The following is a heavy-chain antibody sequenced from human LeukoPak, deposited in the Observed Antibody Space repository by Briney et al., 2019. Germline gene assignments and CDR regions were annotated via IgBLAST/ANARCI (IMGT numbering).Heavy chain of an antibody. CDR2: TRSKAYGGTT. CDR3: ISGYCSGGSCYPYFDY. CDR1: GFTFGDYA. J-gene: IGHJ4*02. D-gene: IGHD2-15*01. Sequence: GGSLRLSCTASGFTFGDYAMSWVRQAPGKGLEWVGFTRSKAYGGTTEYAASVKGRFTISRDDSKSIAYLQMNSLKTEDTAVYYCISGYCSGGSCYPYFDYWGQGTLVTVSS. V-gene: IGHV3-49*04.